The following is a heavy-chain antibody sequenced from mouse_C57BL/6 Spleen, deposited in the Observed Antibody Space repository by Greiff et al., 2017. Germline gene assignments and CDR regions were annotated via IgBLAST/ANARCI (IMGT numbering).Heavy chain of an antibody. CDR3: ARRGSNWDELDY. Sequence: QVQLQQPGAELVRPGSSVKLSCKASGYTFTSYWMHWVKQRPIQGLEWIGNIDPSDSETHYNQKFKDKATLTGDKSSSTAYMQLSSLTSEDSAVYYCARRGSNWDELDYWGQGTTLTVSS. D-gene: IGHD4-1*01. J-gene: IGHJ2*01. CDR2: IDPSDSET. CDR1: GYTFTSYW. V-gene: IGHV1-52*01.